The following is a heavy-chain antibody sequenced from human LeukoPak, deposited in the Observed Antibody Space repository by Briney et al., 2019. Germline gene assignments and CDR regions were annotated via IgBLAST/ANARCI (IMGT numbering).Heavy chain of an antibody. V-gene: IGHV5-51*01. CDR1: GYSFTSYW. Sequence: GESLKISCKGSGYSFTSYWIGWVRQMPGEGLEWMGIIYPGDSDTRYSPSFQGQVTISADKSISTAYLQWSSLKASDTAMYYCARHDGVGPYSNHDAFDIRGQGTMVTVSS. J-gene: IGHJ3*02. CDR2: IYPGDSDT. D-gene: IGHD4-11*01. CDR3: ARHDGVGPYSNHDAFDI.